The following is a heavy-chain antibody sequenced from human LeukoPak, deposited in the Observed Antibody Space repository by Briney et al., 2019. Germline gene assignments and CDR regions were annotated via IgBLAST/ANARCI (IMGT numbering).Heavy chain of an antibody. CDR3: ARLDKGINAAHFDY. V-gene: IGHV4-39*01. J-gene: IGHJ4*02. CDR2: ISYSGGT. CDR1: GGSISSSDFY. D-gene: IGHD3-22*01. Sequence: SETLSLTCTVSGGSISSSDFYWGWVRQPPGKGLEWIGVISYSGGTSYNPSLKSRVTISVDTSKSHFSLRLSSVTAADTAIYYCARLDKGINAAHFDYWGQGTLVTVSS.